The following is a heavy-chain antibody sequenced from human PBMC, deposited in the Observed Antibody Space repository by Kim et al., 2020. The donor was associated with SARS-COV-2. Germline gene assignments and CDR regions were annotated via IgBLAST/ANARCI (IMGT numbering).Heavy chain of an antibody. Sequence: NGGKTDYAAPVKGRFTISRDDSKNTLYLQMNNLKTEDTAVYYCTTYASGWTWGQGALVTVSS. J-gene: IGHJ5*02. CDR3: TTYASGWT. D-gene: IGHD6-19*01. V-gene: IGHV3-15*01. CDR2: NGGKT.